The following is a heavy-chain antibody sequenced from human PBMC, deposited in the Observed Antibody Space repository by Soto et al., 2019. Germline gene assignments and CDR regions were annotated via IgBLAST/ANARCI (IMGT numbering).Heavy chain of an antibody. D-gene: IGHD3-3*01. J-gene: IGHJ4*02. CDR3: AKDKLRFLEWLLFFDY. Sequence: EVQLLESGGGLVQPGGSLRLSCAASGFTFSSYAMSWVRQAPGKGLEWVSAISGSGGSTYYADSVKGRFTISRDNSKNTLYLQMNGLRAEDTAVYYCAKDKLRFLEWLLFFDYWGQGTLVTVSS. V-gene: IGHV3-23*01. CDR2: ISGSGGST. CDR1: GFTFSSYA.